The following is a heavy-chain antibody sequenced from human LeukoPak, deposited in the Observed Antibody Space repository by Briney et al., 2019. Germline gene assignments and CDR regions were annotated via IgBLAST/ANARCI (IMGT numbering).Heavy chain of an antibody. CDR2: IIPIFGTA. Sequence: GASVKVSCKASGYTFTSYDINWVRQAPGQGLEWMGRIIPIFGTANYAQKFQGRVTITTDESTSTAYMELSSLRSEDTAVYYCAGSRDGYNLRGLYYFDYWGQGTLVTVSS. CDR1: GYTFTSYD. CDR3: AGSRDGYNLRGLYYFDY. D-gene: IGHD5-24*01. J-gene: IGHJ4*02. V-gene: IGHV1-69*05.